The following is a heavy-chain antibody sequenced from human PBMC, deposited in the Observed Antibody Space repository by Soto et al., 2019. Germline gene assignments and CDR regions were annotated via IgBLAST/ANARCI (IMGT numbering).Heavy chain of an antibody. D-gene: IGHD4-17*01. Sequence: EVQLVESGGGLVQPGESLKLSCAVSGFTFSGSAMHWVRQASGKGLEWVGRIRSKANNYATAYAASGKGRFTISRDDSKNTAYLQMNSLKSEDTAVYYCTRGDGDYVREYWGQGTLVTVSS. CDR1: GFTFSGSA. J-gene: IGHJ4*02. V-gene: IGHV3-73*01. CDR3: TRGDGDYVREY. CDR2: IRSKANNYAT.